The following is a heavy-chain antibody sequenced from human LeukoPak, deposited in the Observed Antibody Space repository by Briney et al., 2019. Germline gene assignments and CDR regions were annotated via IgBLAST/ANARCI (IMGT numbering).Heavy chain of an antibody. V-gene: IGHV1-18*01. CDR2: ISAYNGDT. D-gene: IGHD1-20*01. Sequence: ASVKVSCKASGYTFTSYGINWVRQAPGQGLEWMGWISAYNGDTNYAQKLQGRVTMTTDTSTSTAYMELRSLRSDDTAVYYCARASTHRYNWKSGQLNDAFDIWGQGTMVTVSS. CDR3: ARASTHRYNWKSGQLNDAFDI. CDR1: GYTFTSYG. J-gene: IGHJ3*02.